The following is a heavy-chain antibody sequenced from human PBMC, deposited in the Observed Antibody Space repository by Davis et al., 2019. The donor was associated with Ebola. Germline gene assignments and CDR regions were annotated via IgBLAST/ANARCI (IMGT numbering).Heavy chain of an antibody. J-gene: IGHJ6*04. D-gene: IGHD2-2*01. V-gene: IGHV3-30-3*01. CDR1: GFTFSSYA. Sequence: GESLKISCAASGFTFSSYAMHWVRQAPGKGLEWVAVISYDGSNKYNADSVKGRFTISRDNSKNTLYLQMNSLRAEDTAVYYCARVDQVVPAAMRGDYYYGMDVWGKGTTVTVSS. CDR3: ARVDQVVPAAMRGDYYYGMDV. CDR2: ISYDGSNK.